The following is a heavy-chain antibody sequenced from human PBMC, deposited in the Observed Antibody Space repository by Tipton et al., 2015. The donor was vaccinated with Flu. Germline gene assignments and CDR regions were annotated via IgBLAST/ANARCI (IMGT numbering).Heavy chain of an antibody. CDR2: ISAYNGNT. CDR1: GYTFTTYG. J-gene: IGHJ4*02. D-gene: IGHD1-26*01. V-gene: IGHV1-18*01. Sequence: QLVQSGAEVKKPGASVKVSCKASGYTFTTYGISWVRQAPGQGLEWMGWISAYNGNTNYAQKFQGRVTMTTDTSANTAYMELRSLRSDDTAVYYCAREGKVGATSPYFGSWGQGTLVTVSS. CDR3: AREGKVGATSPYFGS.